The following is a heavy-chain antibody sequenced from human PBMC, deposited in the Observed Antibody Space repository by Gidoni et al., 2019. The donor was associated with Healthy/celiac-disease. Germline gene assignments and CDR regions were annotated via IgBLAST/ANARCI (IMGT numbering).Heavy chain of an antibody. V-gene: IGHV4-38-2*02. CDR3: ARDSSGLDY. CDR1: GYSISSGYY. D-gene: IGHD6-19*01. CDR2: IYHSGST. J-gene: IGHJ4*02. Sequence: QVQLQESGPGLVKPSETLSLTCTVSGYSISSGYYWGWIRQPPGKGLEWIGGIYHSGSTYYNPSLKSRVTISVDTSKNQFSLKLSSVTAADTAVYYCARDSSGLDYWGQGTLVTVSS.